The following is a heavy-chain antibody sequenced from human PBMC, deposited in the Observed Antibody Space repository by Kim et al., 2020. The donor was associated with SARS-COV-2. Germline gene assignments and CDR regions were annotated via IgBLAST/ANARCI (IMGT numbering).Heavy chain of an antibody. D-gene: IGHD5-12*01. J-gene: IGHJ4*02. CDR2: T. V-gene: IGHV3-23*01. CDR3: AARRSGYYFDY. Sequence: TYYPDAVRGRFTIYTDNSKNTHYLHMQSLRAEDTGVYYCAARRSGYYFDYWGQGALVTVSS.